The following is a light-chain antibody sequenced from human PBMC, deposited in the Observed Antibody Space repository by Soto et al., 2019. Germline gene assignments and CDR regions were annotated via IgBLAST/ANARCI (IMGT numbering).Light chain of an antibody. J-gene: IGKJ5*01. CDR3: QQYSSSPGIT. Sequence: EIVLTQSPGTLSLSPGERATLSCRASQSVSSSYLAWYQQKPGQAPRLLIYGASSRATGIPARFSGSGSGTDFTLTISRLEPEDFAVYYCQQYSSSPGITFGQGTQMEIK. V-gene: IGKV3-20*01. CDR1: QSVSSSY. CDR2: GAS.